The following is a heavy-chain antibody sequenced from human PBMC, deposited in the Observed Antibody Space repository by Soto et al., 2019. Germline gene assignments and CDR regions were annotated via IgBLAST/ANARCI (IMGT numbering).Heavy chain of an antibody. CDR2: IDISGTTT. J-gene: IGHJ4*02. D-gene: IGHD2-15*01. CDR1: GFSFSDYS. Sequence: EVQLLESGGDLVQPGGSLRLSCAASGFSFSDYSMNWVRQAPGKGLEWVSFIDISGTTTYSRDSVKGRFTISKDKSMNTVYLQMNSLRGEDTAIYYCAKARVPDGIYSFDYWGQGVLVTVSS. CDR3: AKARVPDGIYSFDY. V-gene: IGHV3-23*05.